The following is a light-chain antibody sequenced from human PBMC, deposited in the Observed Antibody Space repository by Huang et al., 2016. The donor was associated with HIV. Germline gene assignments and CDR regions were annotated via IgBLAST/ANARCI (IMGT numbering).Light chain of an antibody. CDR2: DAS. V-gene: IGKV1-39*01. CDR3: QQSYSTPLT. CDR1: QSISSY. Sequence: DIQMTQSPSSLSASVGDRVTITCRASQSISSYLNWYQQKPGKAPKLLIYDASSLQSGVPSRFSGSGSGTDFTLTVSNLQPEDFAAYYCQQSYSTPLTFGRGTKVEIK. J-gene: IGKJ4*01.